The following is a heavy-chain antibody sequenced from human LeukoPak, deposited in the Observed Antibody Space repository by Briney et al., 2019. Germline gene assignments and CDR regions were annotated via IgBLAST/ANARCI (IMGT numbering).Heavy chain of an antibody. CDR2: ISWNRGSI. CDR1: GFTFDDYA. Sequence: GGSLRLSCAASGFTFDDYAMFWVRQVPGKGLEWVSGISWNRGSIGYADSVKGRFAISRDNAKNSLYLQMNSLRADDTALYYCAKALLAYSSPTHDAFDIWGQGTMVTVSS. CDR3: AKALLAYSSPTHDAFDI. J-gene: IGHJ3*02. D-gene: IGHD6-13*01. V-gene: IGHV3-9*01.